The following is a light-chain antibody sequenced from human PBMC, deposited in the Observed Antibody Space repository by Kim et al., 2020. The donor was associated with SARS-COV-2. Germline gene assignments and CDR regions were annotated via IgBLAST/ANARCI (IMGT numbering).Light chain of an antibody. Sequence: SPGERATLACRASQSVGSDYLAWYQQKPGQAPRVLIYGASNRATGIPDRFSGSGSGTDFTLTISRLEPEDFAVYFCQQYGGSPLYTFGQGTKLEI. CDR3: QQYGGSPLYT. V-gene: IGKV3-20*01. CDR2: GAS. CDR1: QSVGSDY. J-gene: IGKJ2*01.